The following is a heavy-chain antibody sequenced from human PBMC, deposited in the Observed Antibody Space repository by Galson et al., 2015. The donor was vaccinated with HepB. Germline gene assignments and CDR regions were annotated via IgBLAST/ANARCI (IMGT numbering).Heavy chain of an antibody. CDR2: ISFDEITI. CDR3: ARGVGFYYGLDV. Sequence: SLRLSCATSGFTFSNFVMHWVRQAPGKGLEWVAIISFDEITISYGDSVKGRFTISRDNSKNTLYLQMRSLRAEDTAVYFCARGVGFYYGLDVWGQGTTVTVSS. J-gene: IGHJ6*02. D-gene: IGHD3-10*01. CDR1: GFTFSNFV. V-gene: IGHV3-33*01.